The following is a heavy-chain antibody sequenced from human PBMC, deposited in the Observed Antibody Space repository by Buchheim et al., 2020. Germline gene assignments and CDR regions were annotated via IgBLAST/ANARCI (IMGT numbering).Heavy chain of an antibody. Sequence: QVQLQQWGAGLLKPSETLSLTCAVYGGSFSGYYWSWTRQPPGKGLEWIWEINHSGSTNYNPSLKSRVTISVDTSKNQFSLKLSSVTAADTAVYYCARVSAVEGPGLLVDYWGQGTL. CDR2: INHSGST. J-gene: IGHJ4*02. V-gene: IGHV4-34*01. D-gene: IGHD4-23*01. CDR1: GGSFSGYY. CDR3: ARVSAVEGPGLLVDY.